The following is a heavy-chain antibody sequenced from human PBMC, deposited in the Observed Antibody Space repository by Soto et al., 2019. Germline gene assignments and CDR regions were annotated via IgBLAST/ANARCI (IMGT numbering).Heavy chain of an antibody. Sequence: SETLSLTCTVSGGSISSGGYYWSWIRQHPGKGLEWIGYIYYSGSTYYNPSLKSRVTISVDTSKNQFSLKLSSVTAADTAVYYCARSITMVRGVIPPPTDNWFDPWGQGTLVTVSS. D-gene: IGHD3-10*01. CDR3: ARSITMVRGVIPPPTDNWFDP. V-gene: IGHV4-31*03. CDR2: IYYSGST. J-gene: IGHJ5*02. CDR1: GGSISSGGYY.